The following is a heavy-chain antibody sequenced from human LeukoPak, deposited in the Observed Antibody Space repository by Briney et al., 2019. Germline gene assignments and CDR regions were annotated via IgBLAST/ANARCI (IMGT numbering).Heavy chain of an antibody. D-gene: IGHD3-10*01. V-gene: IGHV1-2*02. CDR3: ARDFHRWFGEFLLDY. CDR2: INPNSGGT. J-gene: IGHJ4*02. CDR1: GYTFTGYY. Sequence: GASVKVSCKASGYTFTGYYMHWVRQAPGQGLEWMGWINPNSGGTNYAQKFQGRVTMTRDTSISTAYMELSRLRSDDTAVYYCARDFHRWFGEFLLDYWGQGTLVTVSS.